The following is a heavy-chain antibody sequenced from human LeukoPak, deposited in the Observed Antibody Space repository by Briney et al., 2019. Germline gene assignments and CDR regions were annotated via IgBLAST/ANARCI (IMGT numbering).Heavy chain of an antibody. CDR2: ISQDGSVK. V-gene: IGHV3-7*01. J-gene: IGHJ4*02. D-gene: IGHD3-3*01. CDR3: TRDFVF. CDR1: GFAFITYW. Sequence: GGPLRLSCAASGFAFITYWFAGFRKAPGEVVEWVGNISQDGSVKHYVDSVRGRFTISRDNARNSVYLQMSALRVEDTAVYYCTRDFVFWGQGSLVTASS.